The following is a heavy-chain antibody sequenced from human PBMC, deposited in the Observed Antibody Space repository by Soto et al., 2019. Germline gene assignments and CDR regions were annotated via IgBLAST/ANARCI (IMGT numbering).Heavy chain of an antibody. V-gene: IGHV5-51*01. CDR3: ASPARYCSSTSCYASKDYYYYGMDV. CDR1: GYSFTSYW. Sequence: PGESLKISCKGSGYSFTSYWIGWVRQMPGKGLEWMGIIYPGDSDTRYSPYFQGQVTISADKSISTAYLQWSSLKASDTAMYYCASPARYCSSTSCYASKDYYYYGMDVWGQGTTVTVSS. CDR2: IYPGDSDT. J-gene: IGHJ6*02. D-gene: IGHD2-2*01.